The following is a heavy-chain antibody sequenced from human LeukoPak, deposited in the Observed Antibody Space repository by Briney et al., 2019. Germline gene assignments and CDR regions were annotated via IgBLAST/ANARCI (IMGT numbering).Heavy chain of an antibody. Sequence: SETLSLTCTVSGGSISSHYWSWIRQPPGKGLEWIGYIYYSGSTNYNPSLKSRVTISVDTSKNQFSLKLSSVTAADTAVYYCARGRDYYYYYYMDVWGKGTTVTVSS. CDR3: ARGRDYYYYYYMDV. CDR1: GGSISSHY. V-gene: IGHV4-59*11. J-gene: IGHJ6*03. CDR2: IYYSGST.